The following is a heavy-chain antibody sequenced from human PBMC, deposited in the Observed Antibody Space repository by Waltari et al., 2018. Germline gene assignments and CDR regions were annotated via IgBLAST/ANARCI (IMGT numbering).Heavy chain of an antibody. CDR1: GGSISSGDYY. CDR2: IYYSGST. D-gene: IGHD3-10*01. CDR3: ARERVQANYYYYYGMDV. J-gene: IGHJ6*02. V-gene: IGHV4-30-4*08. Sequence: QVQLQESGPGLVKPSQTLSLTCTVSGGSISSGDYYWSWIRQPPGKGLEWIGYIYYSGSTYYNPSLKSRVTISVDTSKNQFSLKLSSVTVADTAVYYCARERVQANYYYYYGMDVWGQGTTVTVSS.